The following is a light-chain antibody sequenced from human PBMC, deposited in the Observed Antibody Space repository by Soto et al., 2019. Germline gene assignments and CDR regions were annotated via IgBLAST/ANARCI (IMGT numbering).Light chain of an antibody. Sequence: EIVLTQSPGTLSLSPGEGATVSCRVSQSINSKSLVWYQRKFGQAPRLLIYNTSSSATGIPDRFSGSGSGTVFTLSISRLEPEDFAVYYCQHYGGSFIFGPGTKVDFK. V-gene: IGKV3-20*01. CDR2: NTS. CDR3: QHYGGSFI. CDR1: QSINSKS. J-gene: IGKJ3*01.